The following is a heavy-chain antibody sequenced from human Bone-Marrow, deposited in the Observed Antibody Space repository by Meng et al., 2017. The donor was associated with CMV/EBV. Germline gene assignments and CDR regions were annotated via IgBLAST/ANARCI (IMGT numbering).Heavy chain of an antibody. V-gene: IGHV3-33*06. CDR2: IWYDGSHR. Sequence: GESLKISCAAAGFNFSNYGIHWVRQAPGKGLEWVAIIWYDGSHRYYADSVQGRFTISRDNSKNTVHLQMNSLRAEDTAVYYCAKDQQSPFSYYFYGMDGWGQGTTVTVSS. J-gene: IGHJ6*02. CDR1: GFNFSNYG. CDR3: AKDQQSPFSYYFYGMDG. D-gene: IGHD1/OR15-1a*01.